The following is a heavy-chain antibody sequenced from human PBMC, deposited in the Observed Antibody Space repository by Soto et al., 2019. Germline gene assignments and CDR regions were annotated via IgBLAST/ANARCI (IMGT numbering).Heavy chain of an antibody. CDR2: INPNNGNT. V-gene: IGHV1-8*01. D-gene: IGHD2-8*02. J-gene: IGHJ5*02. CDR1: GYSFSSHD. Sequence: ASVKVSCKASGYSFSSHDINWVRQATGQGLEWMGWINPNNGNTGYAQKFQGRVTMTRSTSISTAYMELKNLRPEDTAVYFCARVTEDCTATICHVAGYNWFDPWGQGTLVTVSS. CDR3: ARVTEDCTATICHVAGYNWFDP.